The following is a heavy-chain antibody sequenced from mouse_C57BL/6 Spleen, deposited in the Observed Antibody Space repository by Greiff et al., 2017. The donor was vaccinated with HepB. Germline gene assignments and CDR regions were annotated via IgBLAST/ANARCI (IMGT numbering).Heavy chain of an antibody. J-gene: IGHJ4*01. CDR1: GYTFTSYG. V-gene: IGHV1-81*01. CDR3: ARRVITTGAMDY. Sequence: VKLMESGAELARPGASVKLSCKASGYTFTSYGISWVKQRTGQGLEWIGEIYPRSGNTYYNEKFKGKATLTADKSSSTAYMELRSLTSEDSAVYFCARRVITTGAMDYWGQGTSVTVSS. CDR2: IYPRSGNT. D-gene: IGHD1-1*01.